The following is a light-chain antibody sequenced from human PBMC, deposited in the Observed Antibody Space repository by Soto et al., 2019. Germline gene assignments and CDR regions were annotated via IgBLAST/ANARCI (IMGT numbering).Light chain of an antibody. J-gene: IGLJ1*01. V-gene: IGLV1-44*01. Sequence: SVLPQPPSASGTPGQRVTISCSGSSSNIGSNTVNWYQQLPGTAPKLLIYNNNQRPSGVPDRISGSKSGTSASLAIGGLQSEDEADYYCAAWDDSLNGFYVFGTGTKVTVL. CDR1: SSNIGSNT. CDR2: NNN. CDR3: AAWDDSLNGFYV.